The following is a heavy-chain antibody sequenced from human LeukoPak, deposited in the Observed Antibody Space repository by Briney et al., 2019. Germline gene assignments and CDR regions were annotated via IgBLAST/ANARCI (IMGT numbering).Heavy chain of an antibody. Sequence: SSETLSLTCAVYGGSFSGYYWSWIRQPPGKGLEWIGEINHSGSTNYNPSLKSRVTISVDTSKNQFSLKLSSVTAADTAVYYCARVRFRKYYFDYWGQGTLVTVSS. CDR2: INHSGST. CDR1: GGSFSGYY. D-gene: IGHD2-21*01. J-gene: IGHJ4*02. V-gene: IGHV4-34*01. CDR3: ARVRFRKYYFDY.